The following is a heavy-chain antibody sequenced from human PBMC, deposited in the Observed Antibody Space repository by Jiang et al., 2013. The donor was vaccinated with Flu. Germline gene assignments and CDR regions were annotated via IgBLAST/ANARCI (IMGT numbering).Heavy chain of an antibody. CDR2: IYYSGST. J-gene: IGHJ4*02. D-gene: IGHD6-19*01. CDR1: GGSISSYY. CDR3: ARGSIAVAGIMGD. Sequence: GSGLVKPSETLSLTCTVSGGSISSYYWSWIRQPPGKGLEWIGYIYYSGSTNYNPSLKSRVTISVDTSKNQFSLKLSSVTAADTAVYYCARGSIAVAGIMGDWGQGTLVTVSS. V-gene: IGHV4-59*01.